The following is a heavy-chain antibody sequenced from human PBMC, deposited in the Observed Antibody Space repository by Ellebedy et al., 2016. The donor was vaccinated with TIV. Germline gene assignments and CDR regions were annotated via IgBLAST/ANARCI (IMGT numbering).Heavy chain of an antibody. D-gene: IGHD2-15*01. V-gene: IGHV3-33*01. Sequence: PGGSLRLSCAASGFTFSSYGMHWVRQAPGKGLEWVAVIWYDGSNKYYADSVKGRFTISRDNSKNTLYLQMNSLRAEDTDVYYCARGFLVAATGYYGMDVWGQGTTVTVSS. CDR3: ARGFLVAATGYYGMDV. J-gene: IGHJ6*02. CDR2: IWYDGSNK. CDR1: GFTFSSYG.